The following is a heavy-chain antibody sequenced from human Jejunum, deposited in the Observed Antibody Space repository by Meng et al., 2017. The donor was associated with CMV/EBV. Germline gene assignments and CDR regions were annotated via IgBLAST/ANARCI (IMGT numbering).Heavy chain of an antibody. J-gene: IGHJ4*01. CDR1: GYSFTDYY. CDR2: ISPNTGAT. CDR3: ARDPGGSSPVFDY. V-gene: IGHV1-2*02. D-gene: IGHD2-8*02. Sequence: QVWFVPAGADLKNPGASVKVSCRASGYSFTDYYIHWVRQAPEQGLEWMGWISPNTGATNFAQNFQGRVTMTRDTSVSATYMELSSLTSDDTAVYFCARDPGGSSPVFDYWGQGTLVTVSS.